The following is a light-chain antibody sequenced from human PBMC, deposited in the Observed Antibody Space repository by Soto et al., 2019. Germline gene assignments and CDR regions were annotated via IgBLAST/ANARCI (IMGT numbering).Light chain of an antibody. J-gene: IGKJ2*01. V-gene: IGKV3-20*01. Sequence: EIVLTQSPGTLSLSPGERATLSCRSSQSVSSSDLAWYQQKPGQAPRLLIYGASSRATAIPDRFSGSGSGTDFTLTISRLEPEDFAVYYCQQYGSSPEYTFGQGTKLEIK. CDR1: QSVSSSD. CDR3: QQYGSSPEYT. CDR2: GAS.